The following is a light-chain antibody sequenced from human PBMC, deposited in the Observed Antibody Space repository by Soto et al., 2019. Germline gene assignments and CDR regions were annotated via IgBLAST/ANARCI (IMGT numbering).Light chain of an antibody. CDR3: QHYKTWPGA. V-gene: IGKV3D-15*01. J-gene: IGKJ4*01. CDR1: QSVSSSY. Sequence: IVMTLSPATLSVYPREVATLSCRASQSVSSSYLAWYQQKPGQAPRLLIYGASSRATGIPDRFSVSGSRTDFDRTLRSLQSEDFALSYCQHYKTWPGAYGGGTKVDIK. CDR2: GAS.